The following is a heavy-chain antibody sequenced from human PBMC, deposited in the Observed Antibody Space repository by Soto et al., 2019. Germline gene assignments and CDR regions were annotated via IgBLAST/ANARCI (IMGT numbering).Heavy chain of an antibody. J-gene: IGHJ5*02. CDR2: INHTGST. V-gene: IGHV4-34*01. D-gene: IGHD2-21*02. CDR3: ARRRVMTLWFDP. Sequence: SETLSLTCAVYGGSFRDYSWTWIRQPPGKGLEWIGEINHTGSTNYNPSLKGRVTISVDTSKNQSSLKVSSVTAADTAVYYCARRRVMTLWFDPWGQGTLVTVSS. CDR1: GGSFRDYS.